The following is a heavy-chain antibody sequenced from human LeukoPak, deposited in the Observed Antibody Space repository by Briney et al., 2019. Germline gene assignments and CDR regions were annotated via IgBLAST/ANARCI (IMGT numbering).Heavy chain of an antibody. CDR3: ARHRLQRINFYDSSGYLPFQH. CDR1: GYSISSGYY. D-gene: IGHD3-22*01. J-gene: IGHJ1*01. Sequence: SETLSLTCAVSGYSISSGYYWGWIRPPPGKGLEWIGSIYHSGSTYYNPSLKSRVTISVDTSKNQFSLKLSSVTAADTAVYYCARHRLQRINFYDSSGYLPFQHWGQGTLVTVSS. V-gene: IGHV4-38-2*01. CDR2: IYHSGST.